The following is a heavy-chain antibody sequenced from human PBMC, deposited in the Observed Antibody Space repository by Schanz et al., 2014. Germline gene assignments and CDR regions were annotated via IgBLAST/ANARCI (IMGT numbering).Heavy chain of an antibody. CDR2: IKEDGSVK. J-gene: IGHJ4*02. CDR3: ARDQEYTTSWHICDL. CDR1: TFTFSSDW. Sequence: EVQLAESGGGLVQPGGSLRLSCAASTFTFSSDWMSWVRQAPGKGLEWVANIKEDGSVKDYVDSVKGRFTISRDNAKNTLYLQMNSLSAEDTAVYYCARDQEYTTSWHICDLWGQGTLVTVSS. V-gene: IGHV3-7*04. D-gene: IGHD1-1*01.